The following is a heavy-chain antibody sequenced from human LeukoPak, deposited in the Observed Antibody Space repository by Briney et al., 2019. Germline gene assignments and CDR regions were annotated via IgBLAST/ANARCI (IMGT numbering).Heavy chain of an antibody. CDR1: GGSISSGDYY. Sequence: SETLSLTCTVSGGSISSGDYYWSWIHQPPGKGPEWIGYIYYSGSTYYNPSLKSRVTISVDTSKNQFSLKLSSVTAADTAVYYCARVGMTTVTSFDYWGQGTLVTVSS. V-gene: IGHV4-30-4*01. J-gene: IGHJ4*02. D-gene: IGHD4-17*01. CDR3: ARVGMTTVTSFDY. CDR2: IYYSGST.